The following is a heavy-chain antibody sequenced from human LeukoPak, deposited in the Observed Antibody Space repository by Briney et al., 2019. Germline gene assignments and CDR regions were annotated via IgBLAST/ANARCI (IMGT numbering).Heavy chain of an antibody. J-gene: IGHJ6*03. Sequence: SETLSLTCTVSGGSISSSSYYWGWIRQPPGKGLEWIGSIYYSGSTNYNPSLKSRVTISVDTSKNQFSLKVSSVTAADTAVYYCARVKDPGGYYYYYYMDIWGKGNTVTVSS. D-gene: IGHD3-16*01. CDR1: GGSISSSSYY. CDR2: IYYSGST. CDR3: ARVKDPGGYYYYYYMDI. V-gene: IGHV4-39*07.